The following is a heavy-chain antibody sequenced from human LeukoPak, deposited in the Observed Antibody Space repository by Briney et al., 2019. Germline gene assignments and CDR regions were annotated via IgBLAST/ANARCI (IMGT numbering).Heavy chain of an antibody. Sequence: SETLSLTCTVSGGSISSSSYYWGWIRQPPGKGLEWIGSIFYSGSTYYNPSLKSRVTISVDTSKNQLSLKLSSVTAADTAVYYCARHVGIIAPYFDYWGQGTLVTVSS. V-gene: IGHV4-39*01. CDR2: IFYSGST. J-gene: IGHJ4*02. D-gene: IGHD3-10*01. CDR1: GGSISSSSYY. CDR3: ARHVGIIAPYFDY.